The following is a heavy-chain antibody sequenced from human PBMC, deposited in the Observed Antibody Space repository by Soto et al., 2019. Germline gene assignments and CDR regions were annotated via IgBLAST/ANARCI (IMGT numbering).Heavy chain of an antibody. CDR1: GGSISSYY. J-gene: IGHJ4*02. CDR2: SYYSGST. D-gene: IGHD1-26*01. CDR3: ARLGSGCFLD. Sequence: QVQLQESGPGLVKPSETLSLTCTVSGGSISSYYWSWIRQPPGKGLEWIGYSYYSGSTNYNPSLKSRVTISIDTPNNPFSLNLRSVTAADTAMYYCARLGSGCFLDWVQGTLVTVSS. V-gene: IGHV4-59*08.